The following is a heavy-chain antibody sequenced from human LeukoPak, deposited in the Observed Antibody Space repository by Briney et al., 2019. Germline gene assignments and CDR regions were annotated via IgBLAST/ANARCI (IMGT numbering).Heavy chain of an antibody. CDR3: ARVGPYDSSGYPFDY. CDR1: GGTFSSYA. Sequence: SVKVSCKASGGTFSSYAISWVRQAPGQGLEWMGGIIPIFGTANYAQKFQGRVTITTDESTSTAYMELSSLRSEDTAVYYCARVGPYDSSGYPFDYWGQGTLVTVSS. J-gene: IGHJ4*02. CDR2: IIPIFGTA. V-gene: IGHV1-69*05. D-gene: IGHD3-22*01.